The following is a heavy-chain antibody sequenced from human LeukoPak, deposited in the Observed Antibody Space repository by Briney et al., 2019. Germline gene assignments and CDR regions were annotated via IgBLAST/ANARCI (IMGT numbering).Heavy chain of an antibody. V-gene: IGHV3-30*02. CDR3: ARNPYSSSWSVDY. J-gene: IGHJ4*02. D-gene: IGHD6-13*01. Sequence: PGGSLRLSCAASGFTFSSYGMHWVRQAAGKGLEWVAFIRYDGSNKYYADSVKGRFTISRDNSKTTLYLQMNSLRAEDTAVYYCARNPYSSSWSVDYWGQGTLVTVAS. CDR1: GFTFSSYG. CDR2: IRYDGSNK.